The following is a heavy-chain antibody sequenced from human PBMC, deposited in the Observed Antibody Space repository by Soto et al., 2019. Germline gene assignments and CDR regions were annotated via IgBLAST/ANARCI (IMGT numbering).Heavy chain of an antibody. D-gene: IGHD3-9*01. CDR1: GYTFTSYD. CDR3: ARGHPYYDILTGYSTHDAFDI. V-gene: IGHV1-8*01. Sequence: ASVKVSCKASGYTFTSYDINWVRQATGQGLEWIGCMNPNSGNTGYAQKFQGRVTMTRNTSISTAYMELSSLRSEDTAVYYCARGHPYYDILTGYSTHDAFDIWGQGTMVTVSS. CDR2: MNPNSGNT. J-gene: IGHJ3*02.